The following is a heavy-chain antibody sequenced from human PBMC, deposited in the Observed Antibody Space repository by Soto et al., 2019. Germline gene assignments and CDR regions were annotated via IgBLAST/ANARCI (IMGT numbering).Heavy chain of an antibody. Sequence: LSRPCAVYGDSFSGYNWSWIRQPPGKGLEWIGEINHSGSTNYNPSLKSRVTISVDTSKNQFSLKLSSVTAADTAVYYCARARTYSGYDSFGYYYYGMDVWGQGTTVTVSS. D-gene: IGHD5-12*01. V-gene: IGHV4-34*01. CDR2: INHSGST. CDR1: GDSFSGYN. J-gene: IGHJ6*02. CDR3: ARARTYSGYDSFGYYYYGMDV.